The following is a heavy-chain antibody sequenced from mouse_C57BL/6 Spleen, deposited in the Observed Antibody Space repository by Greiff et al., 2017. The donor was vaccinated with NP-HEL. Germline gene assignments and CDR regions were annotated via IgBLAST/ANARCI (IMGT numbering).Heavy chain of an antibody. CDR3: ARRGYYDEAMDY. CDR2: IDPSDSYT. V-gene: IGHV1-69*01. Sequence: QVQLQQSGAELVMPGASVKLSCKASGYTFTSYWMHWVKQRPGQGLEWIGEIDPSDSYTNYNQKFKGKSTLTVDKSSSTAYMQLSSLTSEDSAVYYCARRGYYDEAMDYWGQGTSVTVSS. D-gene: IGHD2-4*01. J-gene: IGHJ4*01. CDR1: GYTFTSYW.